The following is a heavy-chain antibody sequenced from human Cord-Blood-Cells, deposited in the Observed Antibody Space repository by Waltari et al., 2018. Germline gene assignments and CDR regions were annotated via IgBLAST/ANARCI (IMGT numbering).Heavy chain of an antibody. J-gene: IGHJ3*02. CDR2: IRYDGSNK. D-gene: IGHD2-2*01. CDR1: GFTFSSYG. Sequence: QVQLVESGGGVVQPGGSLRLSCAASGFTFSSYGMHWVPQAPGKGLEWVAFIRYDGSNKYYADSVKGRFTISRDNSKNTLYLQMNSLRAEDTAVYYCAKDFGLCSSTSCYLSAFDIWGQGTMVTVSS. CDR3: AKDFGLCSSTSCYLSAFDI. V-gene: IGHV3-30*02.